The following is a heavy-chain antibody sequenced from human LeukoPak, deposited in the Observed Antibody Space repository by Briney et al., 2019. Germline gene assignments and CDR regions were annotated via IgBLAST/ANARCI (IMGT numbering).Heavy chain of an antibody. V-gene: IGHV3-7*01. CDR3: ARGGTTFEH. D-gene: IGHD1-1*01. J-gene: IGHJ4*02. CDR1: GFFFSNYW. Sequence: GGSLRLSCTASGFFFSNYWMSWVRQTQGKGLEWVANIKYDGNEKYYVDSVKGRFTISRDNAKNSLYLQMNSLRAEDTAVYYCARGGTTFEHWGQGTLVTVSS. CDR2: IKYDGNEK.